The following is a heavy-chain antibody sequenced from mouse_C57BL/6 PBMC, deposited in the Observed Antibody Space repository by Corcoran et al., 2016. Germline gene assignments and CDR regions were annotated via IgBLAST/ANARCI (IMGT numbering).Heavy chain of an antibody. Sequence: EVQLQQSGPELVKPGASVKISCKASGYTFTDYYMNWVKQSHGKSLEWIGDINPNNGGTSYNQKFKGKATLTVDKSSSTAYMELRSLTSEDSAVYYCARRGYGNYFMDYWGQGTSVTVSS. V-gene: IGHV1-26*01. D-gene: IGHD2-1*01. J-gene: IGHJ4*01. CDR2: INPNNGGT. CDR1: GYTFTDYY. CDR3: ARRGYGNYFMDY.